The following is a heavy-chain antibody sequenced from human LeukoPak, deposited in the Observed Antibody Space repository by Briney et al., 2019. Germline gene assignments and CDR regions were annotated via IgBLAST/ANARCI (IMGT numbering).Heavy chain of an antibody. CDR2: VYHTGSS. CDR1: GVSISSSNW. V-gene: IGHV4-4*02. J-gene: IGHJ5*02. CDR3: ARGGTTVAGTFWFDP. Sequence: PSETLSLTCAVSGVSISSSNWWSWVRQPPGKGLEWIGEVYHTGSSNYNPSLKSRVTISVDKSKSQLSLKLSSVTAADTAVYYCARGGTTVAGTFWFDPWGQGTLVTVSS. D-gene: IGHD6-19*01.